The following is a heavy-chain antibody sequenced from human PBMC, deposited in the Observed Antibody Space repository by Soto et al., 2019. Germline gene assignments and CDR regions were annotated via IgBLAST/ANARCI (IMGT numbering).Heavy chain of an antibody. V-gene: IGHV1-69*01. CDR1: GGTFSRKA. J-gene: IGHJ5*02. CDR2: IIPMFGTT. CDR3: ARVIETTTVHMGWFEA. D-gene: IGHD4-4*01. Sequence: QVRLEQSGAEVKKPGSSVKVSCRASGGTFSRKAIAWLRQAPGQGLEWMGGIIPMFGTTNYAQRFQDRVTITADESTSTGSMELSSLTSEDTAVYYCARVIETTTVHMGWFEAWGQGTLVTVSS.